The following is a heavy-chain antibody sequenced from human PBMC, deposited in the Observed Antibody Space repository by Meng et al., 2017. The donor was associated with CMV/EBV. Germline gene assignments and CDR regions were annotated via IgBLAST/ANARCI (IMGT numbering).Heavy chain of an antibody. D-gene: IGHD1-26*01. J-gene: IGHJ4*02. Sequence: SETLSLTCTVSGYSISSGYYWDWIRQPPGKGLEWIGSIYHSGSTYYNPSLKSRVTISVDTSKNQFSLKLSSVTAADTAAYYCARVGGSLPDYWGQGTLVTVSS. CDR3: ARVGGSLPDY. CDR1: GYSISSGYY. CDR2: IYHSGST. V-gene: IGHV4-38-2*02.